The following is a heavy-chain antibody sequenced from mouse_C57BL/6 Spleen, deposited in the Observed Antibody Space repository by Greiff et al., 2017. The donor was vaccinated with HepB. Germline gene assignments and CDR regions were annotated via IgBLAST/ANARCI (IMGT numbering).Heavy chain of an antibody. CDR2: IYPGDGDT. CDR3: ARDYGSGAY. Sequence: QVQLQQSGPELVKPGASVKISCKASGYAFSSSWMNWVKQRPGKGLEWIGRIYPGDGDTNYNGKFKGKATLTADKSSSTAYMQLSSLTSEDSAVYFCARDYGSGAYWGQGTLVTVSA. J-gene: IGHJ3*01. D-gene: IGHD1-1*01. CDR1: GYAFSSSW. V-gene: IGHV1-82*01.